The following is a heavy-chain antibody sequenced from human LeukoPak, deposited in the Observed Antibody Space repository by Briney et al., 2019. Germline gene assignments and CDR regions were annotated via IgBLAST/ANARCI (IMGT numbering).Heavy chain of an antibody. Sequence: GGSLRLSCAASGFTFSSYSMNWVRQARGKGLEWVSSISYSSSYLYYTDSVRGRFTISRDNAKKSLYLQMSSLRAEDTAVYYCASATGDCSGGSCDGDAFDIWGQGTMVTVSS. CDR1: GFTFSSYS. D-gene: IGHD2-15*01. CDR2: ISYSSSYL. V-gene: IGHV3-21*01. CDR3: ASATGDCSGGSCDGDAFDI. J-gene: IGHJ3*02.